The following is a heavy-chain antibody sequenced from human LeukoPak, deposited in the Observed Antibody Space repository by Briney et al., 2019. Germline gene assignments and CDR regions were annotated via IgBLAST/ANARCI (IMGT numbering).Heavy chain of an antibody. CDR2: ISLNGGDT. CDR1: GFTFSSFA. Sequence: GGSLRLSFAASGFTFSSFAMHWVRPAPGKGLEWVAVISLNGGDTNYAGSVKGRFTISRDNSKNTLYLQMNSLRAEDTAVYYCARDPTTRSNRAQFYSDYWGQGTLVIVSS. J-gene: IGHJ4*02. D-gene: IGHD4-17*01. V-gene: IGHV3-30*04. CDR3: ARDPTTRSNRAQFYSDY.